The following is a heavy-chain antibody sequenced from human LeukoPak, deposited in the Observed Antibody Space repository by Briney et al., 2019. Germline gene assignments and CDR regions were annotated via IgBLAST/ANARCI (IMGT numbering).Heavy chain of an antibody. CDR1: GYSFTSYW. V-gene: IGHV5-51*01. Sequence: GESLKISCKGSGYSFTSYWIGWVRQMPGKGLEWMGVIYPGDSDTRYSPSFQGQVTISADKSISTAYLQWSSLKASDTAMYYCARHKGSLNDAFDIWGQGTMVTVSS. CDR2: IYPGDSDT. CDR3: ARHKGSLNDAFDI. J-gene: IGHJ3*02.